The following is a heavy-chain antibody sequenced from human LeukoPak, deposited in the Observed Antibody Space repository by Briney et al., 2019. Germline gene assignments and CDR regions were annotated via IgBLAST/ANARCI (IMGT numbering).Heavy chain of an antibody. CDR3: AREYTLYRSGWFLDY. V-gene: IGHV4-59*12. CDR2: IDYSGST. J-gene: IGHJ4*02. D-gene: IGHD6-19*01. CDR1: GGSISSYY. Sequence: PSETLSLTCTVSGGSISSYYWSWIRQPPGKGLEWIGSIDYSGSTYYSPSLKSRATISIDTSKNRISLKLSSVTAADTAVYYCAREYTLYRSGWFLDYWGQGTVVTVSS.